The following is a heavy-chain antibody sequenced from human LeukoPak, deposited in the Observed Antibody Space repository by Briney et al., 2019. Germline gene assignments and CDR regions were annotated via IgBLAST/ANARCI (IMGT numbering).Heavy chain of an antibody. V-gene: IGHV4-34*01. CDR2: INHSGST. D-gene: IGHD2-8*01. CDR3: ARGSRLTKPYYYYYYMDV. Sequence: SETLSLTCAVYGGSFSGYYWSWIRQPPGKGLEWIGEINHSGSTNYNPSLKSRVTISVDTSKNQFSLKLSSVTAAGTAVYYCARGSRLTKPYYYYYYMDVWGKGTTVTVSS. J-gene: IGHJ6*03. CDR1: GGSFSGYY.